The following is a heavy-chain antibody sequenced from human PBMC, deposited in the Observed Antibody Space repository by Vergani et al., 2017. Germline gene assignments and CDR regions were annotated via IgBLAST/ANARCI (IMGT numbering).Heavy chain of an antibody. V-gene: IGHV4-34*01. CDR2: INHSGST. Sequence: QMQLQQWGAGLLKPSETLSLTCAVYGGSLSGYYWSWIRQPPGKGLEWIGEINHSGSTNYNPSVKSRVTISVDTSKKQISLHLTSVTAADTAVDYCARHISVVRPSSMTAFDYWGQGTLVTVSS. CDR1: GGSLSGYY. D-gene: IGHD2-21*01. CDR3: ARHISVVRPSSMTAFDY. J-gene: IGHJ4*02.